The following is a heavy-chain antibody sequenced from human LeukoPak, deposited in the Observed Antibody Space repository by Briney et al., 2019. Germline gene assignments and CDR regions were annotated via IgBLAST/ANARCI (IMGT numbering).Heavy chain of an antibody. CDR2: MYNSGTT. Sequence: PSETLSLTCTVSGASIRGSITSATYYWNWIRQPAGTGLEGIGRMYNSGTTINYNPPLKSRVTISVDTSKKQFSLNVTSVTAADTAVYYCARSTNRVDSWGQGTLVTVSS. CDR3: ARSTNRVDS. J-gene: IGHJ4*02. CDR1: GASIRGSITSATYY. V-gene: IGHV4-61*02. D-gene: IGHD1-14*01.